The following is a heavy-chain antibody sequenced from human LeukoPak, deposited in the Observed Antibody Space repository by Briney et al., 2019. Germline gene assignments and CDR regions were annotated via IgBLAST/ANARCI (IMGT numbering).Heavy chain of an antibody. Sequence: GGSVRLSCVASGFDFKTYSMNWVRQAPGKGLEWISYISFSSRTVYYTDSVKGRFTISRDNAKNSLDLQMNSLRVEDTALYFCARASTTVVTLDSLSIWGQGTMVTVSS. V-gene: IGHV3-48*01. CDR1: GFDFKTYS. CDR2: ISFSSRTV. D-gene: IGHD4-23*01. J-gene: IGHJ3*02. CDR3: ARASTTVVTLDSLSI.